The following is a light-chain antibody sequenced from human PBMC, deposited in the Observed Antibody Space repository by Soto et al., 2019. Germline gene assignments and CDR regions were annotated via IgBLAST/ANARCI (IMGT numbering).Light chain of an antibody. CDR2: NNV. CDR3: SAWDGSLNGLV. J-gene: IGLJ3*02. V-gene: IGLV1-44*01. Sequence: QSVLTQPPSASGTPGQRVTISCSGSSSNLGSNILNWYRQVPGTAPKLLIYNNVHRPSGVPDRFSGSKSGASGSLAISGLQLEDEADYYCSAWDGSLNGLVFGGGTKLTVL. CDR1: SSNLGSNI.